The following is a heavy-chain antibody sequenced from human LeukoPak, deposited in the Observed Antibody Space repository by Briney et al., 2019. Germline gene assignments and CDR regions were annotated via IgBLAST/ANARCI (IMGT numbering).Heavy chain of an antibody. Sequence: ASVKVSCTASGYTFTIYGLSWVRQAPGQGLEWMGCISPYTHNINYAQNLQGRVTMTTDTSTSTAYLEVRSLRSDDTAVYYCGRDTQSCGYYVGVIGLWGEGTLVTVSS. V-gene: IGHV1-18*01. CDR3: GRDTQSCGYYVGVIGL. CDR1: GYTFTIYG. J-gene: IGHJ4*02. D-gene: IGHD3-10*01. CDR2: ISPYTHNI.